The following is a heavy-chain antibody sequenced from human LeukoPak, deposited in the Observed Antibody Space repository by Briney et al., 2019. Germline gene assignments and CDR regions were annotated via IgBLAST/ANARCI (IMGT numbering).Heavy chain of an antibody. Sequence: GGSLRLSCAASGFTFASYSMNWVRQAPGKGLEWVSSISGDSTYIYNAGSVKGRFTISRDSAQASLYLQMISLRADDTAVYYCARVSGRLERQSDLDYWGQGTLVTLSS. CDR3: ARVSGRLERQSDLDY. CDR2: ISGDSTYI. J-gene: IGHJ4*02. V-gene: IGHV3-21*01. CDR1: GFTFASYS. D-gene: IGHD1-1*01.